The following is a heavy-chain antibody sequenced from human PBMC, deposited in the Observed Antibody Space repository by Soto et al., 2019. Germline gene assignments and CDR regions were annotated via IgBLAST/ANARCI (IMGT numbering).Heavy chain of an antibody. Sequence: QVQLQESGPGLVKPSETLSLTCTDSGGSIEGYNCAWIRQTPGKALEWGGYVYDNGDSGYNPSLKRRVTLSMDTTTSQSSLQLRSVTAADTAVYYCVRQGIGTLHGLVDVWRRGTTVTVSS. CDR3: VRQGIGTLHGLVDV. CDR1: GGSIEGYN. J-gene: IGHJ6*01. D-gene: IGHD1-1*01. CDR2: VYDNGDS. V-gene: IGHV4-59*08.